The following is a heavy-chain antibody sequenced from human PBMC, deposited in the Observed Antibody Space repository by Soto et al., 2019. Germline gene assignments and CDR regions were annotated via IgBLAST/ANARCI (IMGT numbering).Heavy chain of an antibody. CDR3: ASLIPHYYGSGSYYSSGFDY. CDR2: IYYTGST. J-gene: IGHJ4*02. V-gene: IGHV4-59*08. D-gene: IGHD3-10*01. Sequence: SETLSLTCTVSGGSISSYYWSWIRQPPGKGLEWIGYIYYTGSTNYNPSLKSRVTISVDTSKNQFSLKLSSVTAADTAVYYCASLIPHYYGSGSYYSSGFDYWGQGTLVTVSS. CDR1: GGSISSYY.